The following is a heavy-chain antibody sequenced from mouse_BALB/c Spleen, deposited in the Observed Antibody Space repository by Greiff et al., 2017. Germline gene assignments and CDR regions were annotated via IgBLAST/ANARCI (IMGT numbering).Heavy chain of an antibody. D-gene: IGHD2-1*01. Sequence: EVQLQESGGDLVKPGGSLKLSCAASGFTFSSYGMSWVRQTPDKRLEWVATISSGGSYTYYPDSVKGRFTISRDNAKNTLYLQMSSLKSEDTAMYYCARQYGNYDFDYWGQGTTLTVSS. CDR2: ISSGGSYT. J-gene: IGHJ2*01. CDR3: ARQYGNYDFDY. V-gene: IGHV5-6*01. CDR1: GFTFSSYG.